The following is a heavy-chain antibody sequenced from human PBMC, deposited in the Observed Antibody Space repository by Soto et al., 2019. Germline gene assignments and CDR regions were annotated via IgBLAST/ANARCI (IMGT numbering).Heavy chain of an antibody. CDR3: ARDDYDILTGYSPLDY. CDR2: ISAYNGNT. D-gene: IGHD3-9*01. CDR1: GYTFTSYG. V-gene: IGHV1-18*01. J-gene: IGHJ4*02. Sequence: QVQLVQSGAEVKKPGASVKVSCKASGYTFTSYGISWVRQAPGQGLEWMGWISAYNGNTNYAQKLQGRVTMPTDTSTSTAYMELRSLRSDDTAVYYCARDDYDILTGYSPLDYWGQGTLVTVSS.